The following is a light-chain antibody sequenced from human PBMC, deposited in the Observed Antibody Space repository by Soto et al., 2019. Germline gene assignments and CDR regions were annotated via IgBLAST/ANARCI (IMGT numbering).Light chain of an antibody. CDR3: QHRHSWPYS. CDR2: DAS. Sequence: EIVLTQSPATLSLSPGERATLFCRASQSVSSYLAWYQQKPGQPPRLLIYDASNRATGIPARFSGSGSGTDFTLTISSLEPEDFAVYYCQHRHSWPYSFGQGTKVDIK. V-gene: IGKV3-11*01. CDR1: QSVSSY. J-gene: IGKJ2*03.